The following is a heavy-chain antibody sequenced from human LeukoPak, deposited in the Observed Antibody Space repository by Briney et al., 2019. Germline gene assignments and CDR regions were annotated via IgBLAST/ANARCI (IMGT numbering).Heavy chain of an antibody. V-gene: IGHV3-48*03. J-gene: IGHJ6*04. Sequence: GGSLRLSCAASGFAFSSFEMNWVRQAPGKGLEWVSYISSSGSTIYYADSVKGRFTISRDNAKNSLYLQMNSLRAEDTAVYYCARVIGYSPDVWGKGTTVTVSS. D-gene: IGHD3-22*01. CDR2: ISSSGSTI. CDR1: GFAFSSFE. CDR3: ARVIGYSPDV.